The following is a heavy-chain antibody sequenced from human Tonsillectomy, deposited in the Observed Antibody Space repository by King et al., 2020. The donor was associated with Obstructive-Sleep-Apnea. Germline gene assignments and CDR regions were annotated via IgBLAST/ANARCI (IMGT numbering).Heavy chain of an antibody. D-gene: IGHD5-24*01. CDR2: IYYSGST. V-gene: IGHV4-39*07. CDR3: AREGRWLQFRGDDY. J-gene: IGHJ4*02. CDR1: AGSLSSSSYY. Sequence: QLQESGPGLVKPSETLSLTCTVSAGSLSSSSYYWSWIRQPPGKGLEWIGSIYYSGSTNYNPSLKSRVTISVDTSKNQFSLKLSSVTAADTAVYYCAREGRWLQFRGDDYWGQGTLVTVSS.